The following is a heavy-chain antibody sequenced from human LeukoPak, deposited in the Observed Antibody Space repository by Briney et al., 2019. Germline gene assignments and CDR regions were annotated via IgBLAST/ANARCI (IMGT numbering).Heavy chain of an antibody. CDR1: GGSISSSSYY. Sequence: SETLSLTCTVSGGSISSSSYYWGWIRQPPGKGLEWIGSIYYSGSTYYNPSLKSRVTISVDTSKNQFSLKLSSVTAADTAVYYCASSGYSSYWGQGTLVTVSS. CDR2: IYYSGST. D-gene: IGHD5-18*01. CDR3: ASSGYSSY. V-gene: IGHV4-39*07. J-gene: IGHJ4*02.